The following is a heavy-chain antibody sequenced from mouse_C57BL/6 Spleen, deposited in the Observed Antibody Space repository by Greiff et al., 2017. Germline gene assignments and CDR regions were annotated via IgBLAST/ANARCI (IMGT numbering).Heavy chain of an antibody. J-gene: IGHJ4*01. D-gene: IGHD3-1*01. CDR3: ARGGAHAMDY. V-gene: IGHV1-69*01. CDR1: GYTFTSYW. Sequence: QVQLQQPGAELVMPGASVKLSCKASGYTFTSYWMHWVKQRPGQGLEWIGEIDPSDSYTNYNQKFKGKSTLTVDKSSSTAYMQLSSLTSEDSAVYYCARGGAHAMDYWGQGTSGTVSS. CDR2: IDPSDSYT.